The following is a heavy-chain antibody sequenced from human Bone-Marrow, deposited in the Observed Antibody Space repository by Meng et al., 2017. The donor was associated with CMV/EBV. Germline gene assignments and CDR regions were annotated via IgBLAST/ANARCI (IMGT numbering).Heavy chain of an antibody. D-gene: IGHD6-6*01. CDR1: GYTFTSYY. Sequence: SVKVSCKASGYTFTSYYMHWVRQAPGQGLEWMGIINPSGGSTSYAQKFQGRVTMTRDTSTSTVYMELSSLRSEDAAVYYCASVSSIAARPFDYWGQGTLVTVSS. CDR2: INPSGGST. CDR3: ASVSSIAARPFDY. V-gene: IGHV1-46*01. J-gene: IGHJ4*02.